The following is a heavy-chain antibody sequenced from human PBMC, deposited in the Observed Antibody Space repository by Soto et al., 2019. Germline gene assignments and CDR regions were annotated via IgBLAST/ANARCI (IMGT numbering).Heavy chain of an antibody. CDR3: ARSVEGHFDF. Sequence: EVPLVESGGGLVQPGGSLGLSCSASGFTFRVYSMNWVRQAPGKGLEWVSYITSDERTIHYADSVKGRFTISRDNAKNSVYLQMTSLRDEGTAVYYCARSVEGHFDFWGQGILVTVSS. V-gene: IGHV3-48*02. D-gene: IGHD6-19*01. CDR2: ITSDERTI. CDR1: GFTFRVYS. J-gene: IGHJ4*01.